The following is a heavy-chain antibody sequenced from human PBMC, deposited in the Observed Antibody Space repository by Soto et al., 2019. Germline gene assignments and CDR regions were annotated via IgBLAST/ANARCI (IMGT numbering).Heavy chain of an antibody. CDR3: ARDLYYYDSSGYPPPYYYYYGMDV. V-gene: IGHV3-23*01. Sequence: LRLSCAASGFTFSSYAMSWVRQAPGKGLEWVSAISGSGGSTYYADSVKGRFTISRDNSKNTLYLQMNSLRAEDTAVYYCARDLYYYDSSGYPPPYYYYYGMDVWGQGTTVTVSS. CDR1: GFTFSSYA. D-gene: IGHD3-22*01. CDR2: ISGSGGST. J-gene: IGHJ6*02.